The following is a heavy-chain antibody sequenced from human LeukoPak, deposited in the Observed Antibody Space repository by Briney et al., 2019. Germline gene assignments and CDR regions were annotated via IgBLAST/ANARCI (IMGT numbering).Heavy chain of an antibody. Sequence: PGGSLRLSCAASGFTFSSYGMHWVRQAPGKGLEWVAVIWYDGSYKYYADSVKGRFTISRENSNNTLYLQMNSLRAEDTAVYYWARDNGGYNWFDPWGQGTLVTVSS. CDR2: IWYDGSYK. D-gene: IGHD2-8*01. J-gene: IGHJ5*02. V-gene: IGHV3-33*01. CDR3: ARDNGGYNWFDP. CDR1: GFTFSSYG.